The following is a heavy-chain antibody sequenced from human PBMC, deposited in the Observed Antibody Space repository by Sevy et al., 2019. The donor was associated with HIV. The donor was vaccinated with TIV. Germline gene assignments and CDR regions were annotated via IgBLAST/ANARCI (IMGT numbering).Heavy chain of an antibody. J-gene: IGHJ5*02. D-gene: IGHD6-13*01. CDR3: AREGFTSSSFGWFDP. V-gene: IGHV4-59*13. CDR2: IYDSGRT. Sequence: SETLSLTCTVSGGSISYYYWTWIRQPPGKGLEWIGYIYDSGRTNYNPSLKSRVTISADTSKNQFSLKLSSVTAADTAVYYCAREGFTSSSFGWFDPWGQGTLVTVSS. CDR1: GGSISYYY.